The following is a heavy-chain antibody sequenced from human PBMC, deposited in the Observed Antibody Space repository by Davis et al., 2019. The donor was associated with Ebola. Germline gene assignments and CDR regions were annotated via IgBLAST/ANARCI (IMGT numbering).Heavy chain of an antibody. CDR2: IYYSGST. CDR3: ARHLRRGSYSGWFDP. V-gene: IGHV4-59*08. D-gene: IGHD1-26*01. J-gene: IGHJ5*02. CDR1: GGSFSGYY. Sequence: MPSETLSLTCAVYGGSFSGYYWSWIRQPPGKGLEWIGYIYYSGSTNYNPSLKSRVTISVDTSKNQFSLKLSSVTAADTAVYYCARHLRRGSYSGWFDPWGQGTLVTVSS.